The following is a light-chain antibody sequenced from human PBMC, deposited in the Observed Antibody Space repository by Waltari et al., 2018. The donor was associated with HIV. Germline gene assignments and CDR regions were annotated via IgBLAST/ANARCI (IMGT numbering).Light chain of an antibody. Sequence: QSALTQPASVSGSPGQSITISCTGTSSDVGVYNYISWYQQHPGKAPKLMIYDVSNRPSGVSNRFSGSKSGNTASLTISGLQAEDEADYYCSSYTSSSNYVFGTGTKVTVL. CDR1: SSDVGVYNY. J-gene: IGLJ1*01. CDR3: SSYTSSSNYV. CDR2: DVS. V-gene: IGLV2-14*03.